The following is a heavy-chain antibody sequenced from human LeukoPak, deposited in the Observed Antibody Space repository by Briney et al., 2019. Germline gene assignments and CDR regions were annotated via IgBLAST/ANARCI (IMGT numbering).Heavy chain of an antibody. CDR1: GYTFTSYD. J-gene: IGHJ4*02. D-gene: IGHD3-10*01. Sequence: ASVKVSCKASGYTFTSYDINWVRQAAGQGLEWMGWMNPNSGNTGYAQKFQGRVTMTRNTSISTAYIELSSLRSEATAVYYCARGRNTMVRGVIDDYWGQGTLVTVSS. V-gene: IGHV1-8*01. CDR3: ARGRNTMVRGVIDDY. CDR2: MNPNSGNT.